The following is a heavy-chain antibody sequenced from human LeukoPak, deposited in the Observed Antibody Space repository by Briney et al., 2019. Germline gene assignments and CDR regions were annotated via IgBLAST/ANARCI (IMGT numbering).Heavy chain of an antibody. Sequence: PGGSLRLSCAASGFTSSNHAMIWVRQAPGRGLEWVSSMSPGDGATYYADSVRGRFLLSRDSSQNIVYLQMNDLRVEDTALYYCARDQVALPGIPLDYWGQGTLVAVCS. J-gene: IGHJ4*02. V-gene: IGHV3-23*01. D-gene: IGHD2-21*01. CDR2: MSPGDGAT. CDR3: ARDQVALPGIPLDY. CDR1: GFTSSNHA.